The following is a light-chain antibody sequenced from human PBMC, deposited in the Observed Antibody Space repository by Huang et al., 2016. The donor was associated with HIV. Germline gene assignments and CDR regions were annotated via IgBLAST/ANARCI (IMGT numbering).Light chain of an antibody. CDR1: QAIGTY. V-gene: IGKV1-39*01. J-gene: IGKJ5*01. CDR2: DVS. Sequence: IHLTQSPTSLSASFGHRVTIACRASQAIGTYLNWVQQKPGRAPKLLVSDVSALHSGVPSRFIGSGSGTEFTLTIRGLQCDDFATYFCQQSYSALITFGQGTRLEIK. CDR3: QQSYSALIT.